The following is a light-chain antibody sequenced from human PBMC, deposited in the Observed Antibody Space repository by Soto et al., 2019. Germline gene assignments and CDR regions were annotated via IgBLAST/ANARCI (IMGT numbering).Light chain of an antibody. CDR2: GAS. Sequence: EIVLTQSPGTLSLSPGERGTLSCRASQSVSSSHLAWYQQKPGQAPRLLIYGASSRATGIPDRFSGSGSGTEFSLTISRLEPEDFAVYYCQQYGSSTWTFGQGTKVEVK. V-gene: IGKV3-20*01. CDR1: QSVSSSH. CDR3: QQYGSSTWT. J-gene: IGKJ1*01.